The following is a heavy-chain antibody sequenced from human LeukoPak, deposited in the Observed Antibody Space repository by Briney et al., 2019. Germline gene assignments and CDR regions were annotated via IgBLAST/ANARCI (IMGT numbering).Heavy chain of an antibody. D-gene: IGHD6-13*01. J-gene: IGHJ4*02. Sequence: PGGSLRLSCAASGFTFSSYAMSWARQAPGKGLEWVSAISGSGGGTYYADSVKGRFTISRDNSKNTLYLQMNSLRAEDTAVYYCAHISSSWPDYWGQGTLVTVSS. CDR2: ISGSGGGT. CDR3: AHISSSWPDY. CDR1: GFTFSSYA. V-gene: IGHV3-23*01.